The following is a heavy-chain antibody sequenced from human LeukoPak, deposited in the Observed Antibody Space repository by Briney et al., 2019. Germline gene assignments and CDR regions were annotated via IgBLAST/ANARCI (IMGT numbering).Heavy chain of an antibody. CDR1: GFTFSSYA. CDR3: ARDISGYLGRSDY. CDR2: ISDTGGST. V-gene: IGHV3-23*01. J-gene: IGHJ4*02. D-gene: IGHD5-12*01. Sequence: GGSLRLSCAASGFTFSSYAMSWVRQAPGKGLEGVSAISDTGGSTYYADSVKGRFTISRDNSKNTLHLQMNSLRAEDTAVYYCARDISGYLGRSDYWGQGTLVTVSS.